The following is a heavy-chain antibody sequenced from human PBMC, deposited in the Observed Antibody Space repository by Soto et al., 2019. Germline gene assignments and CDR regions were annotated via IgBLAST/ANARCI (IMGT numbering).Heavy chain of an antibody. Sequence: GGSLRLSCAASGFTFSNYGMHWVRQAPGKGLEWVAVISYDGSNKYYADSVKGRFTISRDNSKNTLYLQMNSLRAEDTAVYYCAKDRRVVVVAATLWFDPWGQGTLVTVSS. J-gene: IGHJ5*02. CDR1: GFTFSNYG. V-gene: IGHV3-30*18. D-gene: IGHD2-15*01. CDR3: AKDRRVVVVAATLWFDP. CDR2: ISYDGSNK.